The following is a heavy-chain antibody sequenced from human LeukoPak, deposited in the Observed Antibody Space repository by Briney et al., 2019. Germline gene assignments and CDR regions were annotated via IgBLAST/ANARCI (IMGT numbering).Heavy chain of an antibody. CDR1: GFTVRDSY. D-gene: IGHD2-8*02. CDR3: ARVLTGSWDWFDP. V-gene: IGHV3-66*01. Sequence: PGGSLRLSCAASGFTVRDSYMSWVRQAPGKRLEWLAFIYVSGTTFYTASVKGRFTISRDNSKNTLYLQMSSLRAEDTAVYYCARVLTGSWDWFDPWGQGTLVTVSS. J-gene: IGHJ5*02. CDR2: IYVSGTT.